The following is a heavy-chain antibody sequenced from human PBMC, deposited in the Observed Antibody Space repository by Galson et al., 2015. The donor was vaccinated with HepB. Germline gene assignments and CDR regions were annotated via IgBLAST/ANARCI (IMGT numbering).Heavy chain of an antibody. D-gene: IGHD3-9*01. CDR2: ISSSSSYT. Sequence: SLRLSCAASGFTFSDYYMSWIRQAPGKGLEWVSYISSSSSYTNYADSVKGRFTISRDNAKNSLYLQMNSLRAEDTAVYYCARDRGRAHYDILTGSGGWFDPWGQGTLVTVSS. J-gene: IGHJ5*02. V-gene: IGHV3-11*06. CDR1: GFTFSDYY. CDR3: ARDRGRAHYDILTGSGGWFDP.